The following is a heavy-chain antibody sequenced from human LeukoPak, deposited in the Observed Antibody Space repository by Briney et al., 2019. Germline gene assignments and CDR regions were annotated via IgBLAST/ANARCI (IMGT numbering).Heavy chain of an antibody. D-gene: IGHD3-16*02. Sequence: SDTLSLTCTVSGGSISSYYWSWIRQPPGKGLEWIGYIYYSGSTNYNPSLKSRVTISVDTSKNQFSLRLSSVTAADTAVYYCARGYDYVWGSHRALGYWGQGTLVTVSS. CDR3: ARGYDYVWGSHRALGY. J-gene: IGHJ4*02. CDR2: IYYSGST. V-gene: IGHV4-59*07. CDR1: GGSISSYY.